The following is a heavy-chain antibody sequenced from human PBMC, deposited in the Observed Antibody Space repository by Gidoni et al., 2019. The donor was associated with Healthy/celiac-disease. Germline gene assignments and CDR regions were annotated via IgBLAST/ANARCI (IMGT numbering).Heavy chain of an antibody. CDR1: GGSFSGYY. D-gene: IGHD3-16*02. Sequence: QVQLQQWGAGLLKPSETLSLTCAVYGGSFSGYYWSWIRQPPGKGLEWIGEINHSGSTNYNPSLKSRVTISVDTSKNQFSLKLSSVTAADTAVYYCARGARYDYVWGSYRYPQTKFDYWGQGTLVTVSS. V-gene: IGHV4-34*01. J-gene: IGHJ4*02. CDR2: INHSGST. CDR3: ARGARYDYVWGSYRYPQTKFDY.